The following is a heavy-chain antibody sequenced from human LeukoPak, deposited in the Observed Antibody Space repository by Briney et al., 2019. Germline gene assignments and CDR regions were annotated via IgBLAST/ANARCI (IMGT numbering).Heavy chain of an antibody. CDR1: GFTFSDYY. D-gene: IGHD3-10*01. V-gene: IGHV3-11*04. Sequence: GGSLRLSCAASGFTFSDYYMSWIRQAPGKGLEWVSYISSNGNTIYYADSVKGRFTISRDNAKNTLYLQMNSLRAEDTAVYYCAKDAMVRGVIGVYWFDPWGQGTLVTVSS. J-gene: IGHJ5*02. CDR3: AKDAMVRGVIGVYWFDP. CDR2: ISSNGNTI.